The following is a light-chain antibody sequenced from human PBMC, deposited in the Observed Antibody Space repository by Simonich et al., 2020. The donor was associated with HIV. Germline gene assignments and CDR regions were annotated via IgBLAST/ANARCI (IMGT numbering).Light chain of an antibody. V-gene: IGKV3-20*01. Sequence: EIVLTQSPGTLSFSPGERATPSCRASQSVTDNYLAWYHQKPGQAPRRLIYGASSRATGSPDRFSGSGSGTDFTLTISRLAPEDFAVYFCQQYGSSPFTFGPGTKVDI. CDR1: QSVTDNY. CDR2: GAS. CDR3: QQYGSSPFT. J-gene: IGKJ3*01.